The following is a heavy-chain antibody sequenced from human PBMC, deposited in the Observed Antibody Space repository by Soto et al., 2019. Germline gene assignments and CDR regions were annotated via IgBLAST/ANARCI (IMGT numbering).Heavy chain of an antibody. Sequence: EVQLVESGGGLVKPGGSLRLSCVASGFTLSDHSMNWVRLAPGKGLEWVSSISDVGAYIFYADSVKGRFTISRDNAKNSLYLQMDSLGAEDTALYYCARDLVEAALNGFDVWGQGTMVTVSS. CDR3: ARDLVEAALNGFDV. V-gene: IGHV3-21*01. J-gene: IGHJ3*01. CDR2: ISDVGAYI. D-gene: IGHD3-16*01. CDR1: GFTLSDHS.